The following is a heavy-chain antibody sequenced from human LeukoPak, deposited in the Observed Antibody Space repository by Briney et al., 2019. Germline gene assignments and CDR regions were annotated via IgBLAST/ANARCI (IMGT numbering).Heavy chain of an antibody. D-gene: IGHD6-13*01. J-gene: IGHJ4*02. CDR2: INHSGST. Sequence: SETLFLTCAVYGGSFSGYYWSWIRQPPGKGLEWIGEINHSGSTNYNPSHKSRVTISVDTSKNQFSLKLSSVTAADTAIYYCAAGYTSSWYYFDYWGQGTLVTVSS. CDR3: AAGYTSSWYYFDY. V-gene: IGHV4-34*01. CDR1: GGSFSGYY.